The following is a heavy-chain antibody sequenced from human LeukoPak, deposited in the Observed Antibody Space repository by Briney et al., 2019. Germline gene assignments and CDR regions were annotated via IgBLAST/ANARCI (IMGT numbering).Heavy chain of an antibody. V-gene: IGHV4-38-2*01. CDR1: GYSISSGYY. Sequence: SETLSLTCADSGYSISSGYYWGWIRQPPGKGLEWIGSIYHSGSTYYNPSLKSRVTISVDTSKNQFSLKLSSVTAADTAVYYCARQGGGAARVFDYWGQGTLVTVSS. CDR3: ARQGGGAARVFDY. J-gene: IGHJ4*02. D-gene: IGHD6-6*01. CDR2: IYHSGST.